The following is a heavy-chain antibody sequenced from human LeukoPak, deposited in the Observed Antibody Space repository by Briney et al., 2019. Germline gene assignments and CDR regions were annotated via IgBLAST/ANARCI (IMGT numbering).Heavy chain of an antibody. Sequence: GGSLRPSCAASGFTFDDYGMSWVRQAPGKGLEWVSGINWNGGSTGYADSVKGRFTISRDNAKNSLYLQMNSLRAEDTALYHCASIGYCSSTSCAPIPWGQGTLVTVSS. J-gene: IGHJ5*02. D-gene: IGHD2-2*01. CDR2: INWNGGST. V-gene: IGHV3-20*01. CDR1: GFTFDDYG. CDR3: ASIGYCSSTSCAPIP.